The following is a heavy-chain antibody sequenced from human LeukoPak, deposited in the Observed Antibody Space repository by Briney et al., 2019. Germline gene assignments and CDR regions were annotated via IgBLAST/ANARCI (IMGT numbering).Heavy chain of an antibody. V-gene: IGHV5-51*01. Sequence: GESLKISCKASGYSFTTYWIGWVRQVPGKGLEWVGIIYPADSTAKYSPPFQGQVTISVDKSISTAYLQWSRLEASDTAVFYCARRVGTQYYFDYWGQGTLVTVSS. D-gene: IGHD7-27*01. J-gene: IGHJ4*02. CDR2: IYPADSTA. CDR1: GYSFTTYW. CDR3: ARRVGTQYYFDY.